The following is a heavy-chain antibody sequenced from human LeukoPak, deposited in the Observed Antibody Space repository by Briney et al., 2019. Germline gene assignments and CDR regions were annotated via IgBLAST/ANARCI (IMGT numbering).Heavy chain of an antibody. CDR2: ISAYNGNT. D-gene: IGHD3-22*01. Sequence: ASVKVSCKASGYTFTSYGISWVRQAPGQGLEWMGWISAYNGNTNYAQKLQGRVTVTTDTSTSTAYMELRSLRSDDTAVYYCARQSSGYYYTYYFGYWGQGTLVTVSS. J-gene: IGHJ4*02. CDR1: GYTFTSYG. CDR3: ARQSSGYYYTYYFGY. V-gene: IGHV1-18*01.